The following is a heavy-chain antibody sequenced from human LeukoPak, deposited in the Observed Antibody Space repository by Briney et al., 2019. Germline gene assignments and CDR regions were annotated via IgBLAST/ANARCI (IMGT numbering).Heavy chain of an antibody. CDR3: ARDNWDIYYYYGMDV. D-gene: IGHD7-27*01. V-gene: IGHV3-21*01. CDR2: ISSSSSYI. CDR1: GFTFSSYS. J-gene: IGHJ6*02. Sequence: GGPLRLSCAASGFTFSSYSMNWVRQAPGKGLEWVSSISSSSSYIYYADSVKGRFTISRDNAKNSLYLQMNSLRAEDTAVYYCARDNWDIYYYYGMDVWGQGTTVTVSS.